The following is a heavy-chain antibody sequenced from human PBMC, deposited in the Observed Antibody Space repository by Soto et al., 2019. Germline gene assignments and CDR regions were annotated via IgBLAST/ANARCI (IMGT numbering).Heavy chain of an antibody. J-gene: IGHJ2*01. CDR2: ISRNSGSI. D-gene: IGHD6-13*01. Sequence: EVQLVESGGGLVQPGRSLRLSCAASGFTFDDYAMHWVRQAPGKGLEWVSGISRNSGSIGYADSVKGRFTISRDNSKNCLYLQMNSLRAEDTALYYFAKDLSGGIRYFELWCRGTLVPVSS. V-gene: IGHV3-9*01. CDR1: GFTFDDYA. CDR3: AKDLSGGIRYFEL.